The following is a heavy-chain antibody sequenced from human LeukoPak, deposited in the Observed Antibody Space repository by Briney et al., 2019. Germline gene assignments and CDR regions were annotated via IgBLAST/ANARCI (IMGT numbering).Heavy chain of an antibody. D-gene: IGHD6-19*01. Sequence: PSETLSLTCTVSGYSISTGYYWDWIRQPPGKGLEWIGTFYHGGSTYYNPSLKSRVTISVDTSKNQFSLKLSSVTASDTAVYYCARPVRCSATTCTGPFDYWGQGTLVTVSS. CDR1: GYSISTGYY. V-gene: IGHV4-38-2*02. CDR3: ARPVRCSATTCTGPFDY. J-gene: IGHJ4*02. CDR2: FYHGGST.